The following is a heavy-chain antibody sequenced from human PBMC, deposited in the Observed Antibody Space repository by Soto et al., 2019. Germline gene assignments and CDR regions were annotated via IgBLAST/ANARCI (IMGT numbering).Heavy chain of an antibody. CDR3: ARLHCDSPNCVPLDP. CDR2: IYYAGSS. J-gene: IGHJ5*02. CDR1: GGSINNYY. Sequence: SETLSLTCTVSGGSINNYYWSWIRQPPGDGLEWIGSIYYAGSSNYNPSLNSRVTISLDTSKNHFSLKLTSVTAADTAVYYCARLHCDSPNCVPLDPWGQGTLVTVSS. V-gene: IGHV4-59*08. D-gene: IGHD2-2*01.